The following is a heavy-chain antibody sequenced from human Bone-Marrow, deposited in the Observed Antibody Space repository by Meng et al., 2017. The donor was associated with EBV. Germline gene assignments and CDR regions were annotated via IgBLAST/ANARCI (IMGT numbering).Heavy chain of an antibody. J-gene: IGHJ4*02. Sequence: LHMKDSDPGVVKPSETLSLTRTVSGGSISNSSYYWGWIRQPPGKGLEWIGSIYYSGSTYYHPSLKSRVTISVDTSKNQFSLKLSSVTAADTAVYYCARAEGIVGATHYFDYWGQGTLVTVSS. CDR3: ARAEGIVGATHYFDY. D-gene: IGHD1-26*01. CDR2: IYYSGST. V-gene: IGHV4-39*07. CDR1: GGSISNSSYY.